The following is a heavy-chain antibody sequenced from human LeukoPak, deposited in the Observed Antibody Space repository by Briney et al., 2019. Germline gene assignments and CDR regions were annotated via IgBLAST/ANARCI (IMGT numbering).Heavy chain of an antibody. Sequence: SVKASCKASGGTFSSYAISWVRQAPGQGLEWMGGIIPIFGTANYAQKFQGRVTITTDESTSTAYMELSSLRSEDTAVYYCAGTIGEYSSSSVGGYYYMDVWGKGTTVTVSS. J-gene: IGHJ6*03. CDR3: AGTIGEYSSSSVGGYYYMDV. CDR2: IIPIFGTA. V-gene: IGHV1-69*05. D-gene: IGHD6-6*01. CDR1: GGTFSSYA.